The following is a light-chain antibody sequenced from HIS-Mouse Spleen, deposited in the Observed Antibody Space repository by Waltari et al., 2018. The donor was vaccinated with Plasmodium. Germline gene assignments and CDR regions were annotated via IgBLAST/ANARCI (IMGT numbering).Light chain of an antibody. CDR1: ALPNNY. CDR3: YSTDSSGNHRV. CDR2: EDI. V-gene: IGLV3-10*01. J-gene: IGLJ3*02. Sequence: SYELTQPPSVSVSPGQTARITCSGDALPNNYAYWYQQKSGQAPVLVIYEDIKRPAGIPERCSGRSSGTMATLTISGAQVEDEADYYCYSTDSSGNHRVFGGGTKLTVL.